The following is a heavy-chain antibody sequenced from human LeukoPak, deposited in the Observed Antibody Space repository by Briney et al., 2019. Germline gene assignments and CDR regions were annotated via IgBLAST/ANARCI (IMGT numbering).Heavy chain of an antibody. V-gene: IGHV3-30*18. CDR2: ISYDGSNK. CDR1: GFTFSSYS. Sequence: HPGGSLRLSCAASGFTFSSYSMNWVRQAPGKGLEGVSEISYDGSNKYYADSVRGRFIISRDNSKNTLFLQLSSLRPEDTAVYFCAKDRGSGHDYFYGLDVWGQGTTVTVSS. D-gene: IGHD6-19*01. CDR3: AKDRGSGHDYFYGLDV. J-gene: IGHJ6*02.